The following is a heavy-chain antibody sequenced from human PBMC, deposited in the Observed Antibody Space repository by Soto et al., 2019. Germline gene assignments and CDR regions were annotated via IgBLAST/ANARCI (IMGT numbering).Heavy chain of an antibody. CDR3: ARVSARVGYFDYP. J-gene: IGHJ5*02. V-gene: IGHV4-34*01. D-gene: IGHD3-9*01. CDR1: GGSFSGYY. CDR2: INHSGST. Sequence: PSETLSLTCAVYGGSFSGYYWSWIRQPPGKGLEWIGEINHSGSTNYNPSLRSRVTISVDTSKNQFSLKLSSVTAADTAVYYCARVSARVGYFDYPWGQGTLVTVSS.